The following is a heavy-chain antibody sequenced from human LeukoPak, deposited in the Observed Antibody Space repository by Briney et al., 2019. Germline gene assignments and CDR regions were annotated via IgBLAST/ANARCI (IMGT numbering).Heavy chain of an antibody. V-gene: IGHV3-21*04. CDR1: GFTFSSYS. Sequence: PGGSLRLSCAASGFTFSSYSMNWVRQAPGKGLEWVSSISSGSSYIYYADSVKGRFTTSRDNAKNSLYLQMNSLRAEDTAVYYCARSIPDYYGSGSYYNEPLDYWGQGTLVTVSS. J-gene: IGHJ4*02. CDR2: ISSGSSYI. CDR3: ARSIPDYYGSGSYYNEPLDY. D-gene: IGHD3-10*01.